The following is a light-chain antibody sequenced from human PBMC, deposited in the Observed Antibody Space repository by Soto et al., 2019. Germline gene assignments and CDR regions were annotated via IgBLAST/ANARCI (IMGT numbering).Light chain of an antibody. V-gene: IGLV2-8*01. CDR1: KNDIGVYDF. CDR3: KSYAGSNTYV. CDR2: EVV. Sequence: QSALTQPPSASGSPGQSVTISCTGTKNDIGVYDFVSWYQHHPGKAPRLIIYEVVQRPSGVPDRFSGSKSGNTASLTVSGLQAADEADYFCKSYAGSNTYVFGSRTKVTVL. J-gene: IGLJ1*01.